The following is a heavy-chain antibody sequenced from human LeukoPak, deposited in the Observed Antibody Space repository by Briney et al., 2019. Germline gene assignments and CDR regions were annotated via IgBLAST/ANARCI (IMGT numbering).Heavy chain of an antibody. CDR3: ARGGGYSYGYGLDY. Sequence: SETLSLTCAVYGGSFSGYYWSWIRQPPGKGLEWIGEINHSGSTNYNPSLKSRVTISVDTSKNQFSLKLSSVTVADTAVYYCARGGGYSYGYGLDYWGQGTLVTVSS. D-gene: IGHD5-18*01. V-gene: IGHV4-34*01. J-gene: IGHJ4*02. CDR2: INHSGST. CDR1: GGSFSGYY.